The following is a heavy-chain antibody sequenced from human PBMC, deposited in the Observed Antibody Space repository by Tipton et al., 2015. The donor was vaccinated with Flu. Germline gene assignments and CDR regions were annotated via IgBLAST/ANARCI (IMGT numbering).Heavy chain of an antibody. CDR3: ARGRCGGDCYSDY. V-gene: IGHV3-7*01. D-gene: IGHD2-21*02. CDR1: GFTFSSYW. J-gene: IGHJ4*02. CDR2: IKQDGSEK. Sequence: SLRLSCAASGFTFSSYWMSWVRQAPGKGLEWVANIKQDGSEKYYVDSVKGRFTISRDNAKNSLYLQMNSLRAEDTAVYYCARGRCGGDCYSDYWGQGTLVTVS.